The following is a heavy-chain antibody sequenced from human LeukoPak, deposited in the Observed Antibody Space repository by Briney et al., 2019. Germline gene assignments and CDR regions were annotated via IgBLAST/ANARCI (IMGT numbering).Heavy chain of an antibody. V-gene: IGHV3-74*01. J-gene: IGHJ3*02. Sequence: PGGSLRLSCAASGFTFSDYWMHWVRQAPGEGLVWVSIINTDTRGTYYADSVKGRFTISRDNAKNTLYLQMNSLRAEDTAVYFCASSPGSLGNFDIWGQGTMVTVSS. CDR2: INTDTRGT. CDR3: ASSPGSLGNFDI. CDR1: GFTFSDYW. D-gene: IGHD3-16*01.